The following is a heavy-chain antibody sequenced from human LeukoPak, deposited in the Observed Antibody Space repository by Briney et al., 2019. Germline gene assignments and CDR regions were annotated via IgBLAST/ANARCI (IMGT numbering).Heavy chain of an antibody. J-gene: IGHJ5*02. Sequence: GGSLRLSCAASGFTFSSYAMHWVRQAPGKGLEWVAVISYDGSNKYYADSVKGRFTISRDNSKDTLYLQMNSLRAEDTAVYYCARQGDYYDSSGYYYWFDPWGQGTLVTVSS. CDR3: ARQGDYYDSSGYYYWFDP. D-gene: IGHD3-22*01. CDR1: GFTFSSYA. CDR2: ISYDGSNK. V-gene: IGHV3-30*04.